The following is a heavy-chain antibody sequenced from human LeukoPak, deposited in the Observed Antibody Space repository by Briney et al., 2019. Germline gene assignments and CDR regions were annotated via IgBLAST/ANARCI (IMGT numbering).Heavy chain of an antibody. V-gene: IGHV3-30*18. D-gene: IGHD3-3*01. CDR3: AKSRRQYDFWSGFDY. J-gene: IGHJ4*02. Sequence: GRSLRLSCAASGFNFRNSDMHWVRQVPGKGLEWVALLRDDGFNKYYADSVKDRFTISRDTSKNTLFLEMNRLTIEDRAIYYCAKSRRQYDFWSGFDYWGRGTLVTVSS. CDR1: GFNFRNSD. CDR2: LRDDGFNK.